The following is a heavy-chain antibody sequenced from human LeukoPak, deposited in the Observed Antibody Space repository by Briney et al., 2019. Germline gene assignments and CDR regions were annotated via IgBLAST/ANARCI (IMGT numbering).Heavy chain of an antibody. V-gene: IGHV3-48*03. Sequence: GGSLRLSCAASGFTFSNYEMNWVRQAPGKGLEWVAYISSSGSTIYYADAVKGRFTISRDNAKNSLYLQMNSLRAEDTAVYYCARVQYYYDSSGYYVYYFDYWGQGTLATVSS. CDR3: ARVQYYYDSSGYYVYYFDY. CDR1: GFTFSNYE. D-gene: IGHD3-22*01. J-gene: IGHJ4*02. CDR2: ISSSGSTI.